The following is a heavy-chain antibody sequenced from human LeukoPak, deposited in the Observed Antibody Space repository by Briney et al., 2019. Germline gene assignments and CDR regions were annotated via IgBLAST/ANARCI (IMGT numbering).Heavy chain of an antibody. Sequence: PGGSLRLSCAASGFTFSNYGMHWVRQAPGKGLEWVASIRYDGFNKYYADSLKGRFTISRDNSKNTLYLQMNSLRAEDTAVYYCVKKTIVGATVDAFDIWGQGTMVIVSS. J-gene: IGHJ3*02. CDR3: VKKTIVGATVDAFDI. CDR1: GFTFSNYG. CDR2: IRYDGFNK. D-gene: IGHD1-26*01. V-gene: IGHV3-30*02.